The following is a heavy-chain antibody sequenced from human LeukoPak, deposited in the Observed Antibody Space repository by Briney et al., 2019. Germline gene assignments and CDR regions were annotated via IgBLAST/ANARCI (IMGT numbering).Heavy chain of an antibody. V-gene: IGHV4-61*01. CDR1: GGSVSSGSYY. D-gene: IGHD2-8*01. CDR2: IYYSGST. Sequence: SETLSLTCTVSGGSVSSGSYYWSWIRQPPGKGLEWIGYIYYSGSTYYNPSLKSRVTISVDTSKSQFSLKLSSVTAADTAVYYCARGNIYCTNGVCYRAHFDYWGQGTLVTVSS. J-gene: IGHJ4*02. CDR3: ARGNIYCTNGVCYRAHFDY.